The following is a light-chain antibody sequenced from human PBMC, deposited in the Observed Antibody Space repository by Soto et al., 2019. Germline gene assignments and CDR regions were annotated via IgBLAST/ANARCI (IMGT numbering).Light chain of an antibody. V-gene: IGLV2-14*01. Sequence: QSVLTQPASVSGSPGQSIAISCTGTSSDIGGYDYVSWYQQHPGKAPKLMIYDDNNRPSGVSNRFSGSKSGNTASLTITGLQAEDEADYYCQSYDSSLSGFVFGTGTQLTVL. J-gene: IGLJ1*01. CDR3: QSYDSSLSGFV. CDR2: DDN. CDR1: SSDIGGYDY.